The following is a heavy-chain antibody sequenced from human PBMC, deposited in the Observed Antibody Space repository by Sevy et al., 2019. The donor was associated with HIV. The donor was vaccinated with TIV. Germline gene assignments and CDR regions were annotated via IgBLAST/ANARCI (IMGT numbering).Heavy chain of an antibody. CDR3: ARDLEFYDYGDYGPAFMPDY. CDR1: GFTFSTYG. Sequence: GGSLRLSCAASGFTFSTYGMHWVRQAPGKGLEWVAVIWFDGSNTYYADSVKGRFTISRDIGKNTLHLQMNSLRAEDTAVYYCARDLEFYDYGDYGPAFMPDYWGQRTLVTVSS. CDR2: IWFDGSNT. D-gene: IGHD4-17*01. V-gene: IGHV3-33*01. J-gene: IGHJ4*02.